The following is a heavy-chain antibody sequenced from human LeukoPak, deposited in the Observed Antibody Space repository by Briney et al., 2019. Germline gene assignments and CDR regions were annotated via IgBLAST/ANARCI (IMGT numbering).Heavy chain of an antibody. J-gene: IGHJ6*03. D-gene: IGHD6-13*01. CDR1: GYTFTGYH. Sequence: ASVKVSCKASGYTFTGYHMHWVRQAPGQGLEWMGWINPNSGGTNYAQKFQGRVTMTRDTSISTAYMELSRLRSDDTAVYYCARVAGQQHYYYYMDVWGKGTTVTISS. CDR3: ARVAGQQHYYYYMDV. V-gene: IGHV1-2*02. CDR2: INPNSGGT.